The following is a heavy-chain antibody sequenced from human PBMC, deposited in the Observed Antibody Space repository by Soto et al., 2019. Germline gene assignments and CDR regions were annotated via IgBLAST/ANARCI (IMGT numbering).Heavy chain of an antibody. CDR2: IYYSGSP. J-gene: IGHJ6*02. Sequence: SETLSLTCTVSGGSISSYYWSWIRQPPGKGLEWIGYIYYSGSPNYNPSLKSRVTISVDTSKNQFSLKLSSVTAADTAVYYCARGSPNYYYRMDVWGQGTTVTVSS. CDR3: ARGSPNYYYRMDV. V-gene: IGHV4-59*01. CDR1: GGSISSYY.